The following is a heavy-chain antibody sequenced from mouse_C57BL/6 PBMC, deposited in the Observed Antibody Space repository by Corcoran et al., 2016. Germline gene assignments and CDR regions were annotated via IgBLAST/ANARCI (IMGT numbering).Heavy chain of an antibody. J-gene: IGHJ1*03. CDR3: ARGAAPNYYGSSYWYFDV. CDR1: GYTFTTYG. V-gene: IGHV9-3*01. CDR2: INTYSGVP. Sequence: QIQLVQSGPELKKPGETVKISCKASGYTFTTYGMSWVKQAPGKGLKWMGWINTYSGVPTYADDFKGRFAFSLETSASTAYLQINNLKNEDTATYFCARGAAPNYYGSSYWYFDVWGTGTTVTVSS. D-gene: IGHD1-1*01.